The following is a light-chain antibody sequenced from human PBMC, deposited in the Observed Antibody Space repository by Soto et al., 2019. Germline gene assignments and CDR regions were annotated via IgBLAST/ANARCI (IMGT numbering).Light chain of an antibody. J-gene: IGLJ2*01. CDR2: EVS. Sequence: QSVLTQPASVSGSPGQSITISCTGTSSDVGNYKFVSWYQQHPGKVPKLLIYEVSNRPSGISNRFSGSKSGNTASLTISGLQAEDEADYSCSAYTITNTVLFGGGTKLTVL. V-gene: IGLV2-14*01. CDR3: SAYTITNTVL. CDR1: SSDVGNYKF.